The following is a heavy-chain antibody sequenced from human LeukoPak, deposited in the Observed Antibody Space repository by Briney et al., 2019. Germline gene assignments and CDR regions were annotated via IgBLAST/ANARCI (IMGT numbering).Heavy chain of an antibody. CDR3: AKDFHYCSGGNCYDFEY. CDR1: GFTFSSYA. J-gene: IGHJ4*02. CDR2: ISGSRGST. D-gene: IGHD2-15*01. V-gene: IGHV3-23*01. Sequence: GGSLRLSCAASGFTFSSYAMSWVRQAPGKGLEWVSTISGSRGSTYYADSVKGRFTISRDNSKNTLYLQMNSLRAEDTAVYYCAKDFHYCSGGNCYDFEYWGQGTLVTVSS.